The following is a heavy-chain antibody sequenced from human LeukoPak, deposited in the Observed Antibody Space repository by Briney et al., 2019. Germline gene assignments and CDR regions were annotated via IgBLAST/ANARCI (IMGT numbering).Heavy chain of an antibody. Sequence: GGSLRLSCAASGFTVSSNYMSWVRQAPGKGLEWVSVIYSGSSTYYADPVKGRFTISRDNSKNTLYLQMNSLRAEDTAVYYCARDPRRQWLYTFQHWGQGTLVTVSS. CDR1: GFTVSSNY. CDR2: IYSGSST. V-gene: IGHV3-53*01. CDR3: ARDPRRQWLYTFQH. J-gene: IGHJ1*01. D-gene: IGHD6-19*01.